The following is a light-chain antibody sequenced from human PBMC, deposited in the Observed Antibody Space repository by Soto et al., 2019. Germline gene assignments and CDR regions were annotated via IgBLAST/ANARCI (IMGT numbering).Light chain of an antibody. V-gene: IGLV2-14*03. CDR2: DVS. CDR1: SSDVGGYNF. Sequence: QSALTQPASVSGSPGQSVTISCAGTSSDVGGYNFVSWYQQHPGKAPQLMIDDVSSRPSGVSNRFSGSKSGNTASLTISGVQAEDEADYYCSSYTSSYTYVFGTGTKLTVL. J-gene: IGLJ1*01. CDR3: SSYTSSYTYV.